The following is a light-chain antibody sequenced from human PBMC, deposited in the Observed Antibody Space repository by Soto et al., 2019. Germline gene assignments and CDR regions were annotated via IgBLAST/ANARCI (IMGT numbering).Light chain of an antibody. CDR2: SNS. CDR1: SSNIENNP. V-gene: IGLV1-44*01. J-gene: IGLJ2*01. CDR3: AAWDDSLNAYVI. Sequence: QSVLTQPPSASGTPGQRVTISCSGSSSNIENNPVNWYQQLPGTAPKLLIYSNSQRPSGVPDRFSGSKSGTSASLAISGLQSEDEADYYCAAWDDSLNAYVIFGGGTKLTVL.